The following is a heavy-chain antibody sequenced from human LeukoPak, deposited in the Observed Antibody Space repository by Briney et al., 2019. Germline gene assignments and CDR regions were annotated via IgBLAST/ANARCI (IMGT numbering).Heavy chain of an antibody. CDR1: GFSVSSTY. Sequence: AGGSLRLSCAASGFSVSSTYMSWVRQAPGKGLEWVSLIYTSGSTFYADSVMGRFTISRDNSKNTLFLQMNSLRAEDSAVYYCTRDRAGTQSWVEFDFWGQGTLVTVSS. CDR3: TRDRAGTQSWVEFDF. J-gene: IGHJ5*01. D-gene: IGHD3-10*01. V-gene: IGHV3-66*03. CDR2: IYTSGST.